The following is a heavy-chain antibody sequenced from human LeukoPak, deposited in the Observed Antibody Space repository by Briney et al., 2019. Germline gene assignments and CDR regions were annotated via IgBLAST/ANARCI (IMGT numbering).Heavy chain of an antibody. Sequence: AASVKVSCKASRYTFTGYYMHWVRQAPGQGLEWMGWINPNSGVTDYAQNFQGRVTMTRDTSISTAYVELRRLRLDDVDVYYCARGTGEGYTYGRYYFDYWGQGTLVTVSS. CDR1: RYTFTGYY. CDR3: ARGTGEGYTYGRYYFDY. V-gene: IGHV1-2*02. D-gene: IGHD5-18*01. CDR2: INPNSGVT. J-gene: IGHJ4*02.